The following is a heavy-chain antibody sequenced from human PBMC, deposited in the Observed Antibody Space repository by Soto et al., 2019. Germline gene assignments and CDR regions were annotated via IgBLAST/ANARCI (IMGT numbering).Heavy chain of an antibody. V-gene: IGHV3-64*01. CDR2: ISSNGGTT. Sequence: EVQLVESGGGLVQPGGSLRLSCAASGFTFSSYAMHWVRQAPGKGLEYVSAISSNGGTTYYANSVKGRFTISRDNSKNTLYLQMGSLRAEDMAVYYCASAEYCSGGSCYPTAWFDPWGQGTLVTVSS. D-gene: IGHD2-15*01. CDR1: GFTFSSYA. CDR3: ASAEYCSGGSCYPTAWFDP. J-gene: IGHJ5*02.